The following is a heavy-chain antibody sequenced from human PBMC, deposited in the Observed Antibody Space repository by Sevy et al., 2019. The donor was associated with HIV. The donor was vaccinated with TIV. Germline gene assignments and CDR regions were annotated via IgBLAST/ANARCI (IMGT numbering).Heavy chain of an antibody. J-gene: IGHJ1*01. Sequence: GGSLRLSCAASGFTFSSYAVSWVRQAPGKGLEWVSAISGSGGSTYYADSVKGRFTISRDNSKNTLYLQMNSLRAEDTAVYYCAKVNVLRFFFQHWGQGTLVTVSS. CDR3: AKVNVLRFFFQH. CDR1: GFTFSSYA. V-gene: IGHV3-23*01. CDR2: ISGSGGST. D-gene: IGHD3-3*01.